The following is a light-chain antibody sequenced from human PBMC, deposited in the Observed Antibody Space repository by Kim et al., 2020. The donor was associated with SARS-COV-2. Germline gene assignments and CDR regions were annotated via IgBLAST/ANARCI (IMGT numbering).Light chain of an antibody. Sequence: IVLTQSPATLSLSPGESATLSCRASQSVTSYLAWYQQKPGQAPRLLIYDAYNRAPGIPARFSGSGSGTDFSLTISSLEPEDFAVYYCQQRSVGVTFGGGTKVDIK. CDR1: QSVTSY. V-gene: IGKV3-11*01. CDR3: QQRSVGVT. CDR2: DAY. J-gene: IGKJ4*01.